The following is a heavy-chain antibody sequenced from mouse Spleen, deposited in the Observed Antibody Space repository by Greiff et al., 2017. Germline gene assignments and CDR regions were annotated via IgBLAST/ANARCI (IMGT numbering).Heavy chain of an antibody. V-gene: IGHV3-6*01. CDR2: ISYDGSN. D-gene: IGHD1-1*01. CDR3: AREGLRSGWYFDV. J-gene: IGHJ1*01. Sequence: ESGPGLVKPSQSLSLTCSVTGYSITSGYYWNWIRQFPGNKLEWMGYISYDGSNNYNPSLKNRISITRDTSKNQFFLKLNSVTTEDTATYYCAREGLRSGWYFDVWGAGTTVTVSS. CDR1: GYSITSGYY.